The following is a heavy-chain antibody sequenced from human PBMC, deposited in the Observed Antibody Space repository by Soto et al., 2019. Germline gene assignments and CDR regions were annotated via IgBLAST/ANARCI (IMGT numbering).Heavy chain of an antibody. J-gene: IGHJ6*02. D-gene: IGHD3-16*01. Sequence: PGGSLRLFCAASGFTFSSYSMNWVRQAPGKGLEWVSRVNSGGDTIYYADSVKGRFTISRDNAKNTLHLQMNSLGAEDTAVYYCASNYAYAEGYYFYGIDVWGQGTTGTVSS. V-gene: IGHV3-48*04. CDR1: GFTFSSYS. CDR2: VNSGGDTI. CDR3: ASNYAYAEGYYFYGIDV.